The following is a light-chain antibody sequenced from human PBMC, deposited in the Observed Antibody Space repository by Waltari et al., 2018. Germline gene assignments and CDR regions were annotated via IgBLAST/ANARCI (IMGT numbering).Light chain of an antibody. V-gene: IGLV2-14*01. CDR2: EVT. Sequence: QSALTQPASVSGSPGPSITISCPGTNRDVGSYNFVSWYQQHPGEAPKLMIFEVTNRPSGVSNRFSGSKSGNTASLIISGLQGEDEADYYCSSYTTSRTYVFGTGTKVTVL. J-gene: IGLJ1*01. CDR1: NRDVGSYNF. CDR3: SSYTTSRTYV.